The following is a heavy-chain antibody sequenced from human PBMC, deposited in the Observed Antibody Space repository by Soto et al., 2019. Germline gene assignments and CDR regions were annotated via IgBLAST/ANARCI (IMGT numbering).Heavy chain of an antibody. CDR2: ISAHNGNT. Sequence: QVHLVQSGAEVKKPGASVKVSCKGSGYGFTTYGITWVRQAPGQGLEWMAWISAHNGNTNYAQKLQGRVTVTRDTSTSTAYLELRSLRSDDTAVYYCARGRYGEYWGQGALVTDSS. CDR3: ARGRYGEY. D-gene: IGHD3-10*01. J-gene: IGHJ4*02. CDR1: GYGFTTYG. V-gene: IGHV1-18*01.